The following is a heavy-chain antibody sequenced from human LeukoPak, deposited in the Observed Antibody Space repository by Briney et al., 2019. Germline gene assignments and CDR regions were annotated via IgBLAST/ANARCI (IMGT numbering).Heavy chain of an antibody. D-gene: IGHD3-16*01. CDR3: AKRLGFSSAQYYFDS. Sequence: GGSLRLSCAASRFTFSNYAMSWVRQAPGKGLEWVSSIRDSAYRTYYADSVKGRFTISRDNSKNTLYLLMNSLRAEDTAVYYCAKRLGFSSAQYYFDSWGQGTLVTVSS. V-gene: IGHV3-23*01. CDR1: RFTFSNYA. J-gene: IGHJ4*02. CDR2: IRDSAYRT.